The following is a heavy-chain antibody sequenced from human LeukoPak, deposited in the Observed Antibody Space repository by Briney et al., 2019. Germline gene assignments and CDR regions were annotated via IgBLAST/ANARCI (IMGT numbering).Heavy chain of an antibody. V-gene: IGHV3-48*03. D-gene: IGHD3-10*02. CDR1: GFTFRQHG. Sequence: GGSLRLSCAASGFTFRQHGMNWVRQAPGKGLEWVSYISSSGSTIYYADSVKGRFTISRDNAKNSLYLQMNSLRAEDTAVYYCAELGITMIGGVWGKGTTVTISS. CDR3: AELGITMIGGV. J-gene: IGHJ6*04. CDR2: ISSSGSTI.